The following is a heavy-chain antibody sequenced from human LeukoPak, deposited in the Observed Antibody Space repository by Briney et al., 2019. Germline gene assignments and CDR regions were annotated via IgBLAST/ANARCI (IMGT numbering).Heavy chain of an antibody. Sequence: ASVKVSCKASGYTFTSYYMHWVRQAPGQGLEWMGIINPSGGSTSYAQKFQGRVTITADESTSTAYMELSSLRSEDTAVYYCARSAARRLYYYYMDVWGKGTTVTVSS. V-gene: IGHV1-46*01. CDR2: INPSGGST. J-gene: IGHJ6*03. CDR1: GYTFTSYY. D-gene: IGHD2-2*01. CDR3: ARSAARRLYYYYMDV.